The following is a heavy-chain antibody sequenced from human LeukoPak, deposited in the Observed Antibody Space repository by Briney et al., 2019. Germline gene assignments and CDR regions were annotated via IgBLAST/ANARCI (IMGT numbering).Heavy chain of an antibody. J-gene: IGHJ4*02. D-gene: IGHD5-18*01. CDR1: GGSISSGGYY. V-gene: IGHV4-30-2*01. CDR2: IYHSGST. Sequence: KTSETLSLTCTVSGGSISSGGYYWSWIRQPPGKGLEWIGYIYHSGSTYYNPSLKSRVTISVDRSKNQFSLKLSSVTAADTAVYYCARENVSGRRDTAMSFDYWGQGTLVTVSS. CDR3: ARENVSGRRDTAMSFDY.